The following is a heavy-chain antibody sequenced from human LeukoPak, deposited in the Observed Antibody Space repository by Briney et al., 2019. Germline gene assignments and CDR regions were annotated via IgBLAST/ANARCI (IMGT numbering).Heavy chain of an antibody. D-gene: IGHD4-17*01. V-gene: IGHV1-18*01. CDR1: GYTLTSYG. J-gene: IGHJ4*02. CDR2: ISTYNGDT. CDR3: ARVLNDYGDYDGWVHFDY. Sequence: ASVKVSCKASGYTLTSYGISWVRQAPGQGLEWMGWISTYNGDTNYAQKLQGRVTMTTDTSTNTAYMELRSLRSDDTAVYYCARVLNDYGDYDGWVHFDYWGQGTLVTVSS.